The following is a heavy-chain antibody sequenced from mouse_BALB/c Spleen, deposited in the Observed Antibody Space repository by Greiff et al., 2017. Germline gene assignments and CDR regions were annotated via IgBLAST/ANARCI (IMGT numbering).Heavy chain of an antibody. V-gene: IGHV1-7*01. D-gene: IGHD3-3*01. CDR3: ARGWDFDY. CDR1: GYTFTSYW. CDR2: INPSTGYT. Sequence: VKLMESGAELAKPGASVKMSCKASGYTFTSYWMHWVKQRPGQGLEWIGYINPSTGYTEYKQKFKDKATLTADKSSSTAYMQLSSLTSEDSAVYYCARGWDFDYWGQGTTLTVSS. J-gene: IGHJ2*01.